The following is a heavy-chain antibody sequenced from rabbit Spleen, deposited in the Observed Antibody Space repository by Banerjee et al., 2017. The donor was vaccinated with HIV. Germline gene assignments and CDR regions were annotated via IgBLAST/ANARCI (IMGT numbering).Heavy chain of an antibody. V-gene: IGHV1S40*01. Sequence: QSLEESGGDLVKPGGTLTLTCKASGVSFSGSSYMCWVRQAPGKGLEWIACIYPGSSGSAYYASWAKGRFTISKTSSTTVTLQMTSLTAADTATYFCARDAGTSFSSYGMDLWGQGTLVTV. CDR2: IYPGSSGSA. D-gene: IGHD8-1*01. CDR1: GVSFSGSSY. CDR3: ARDAGTSFSSYGMDL. J-gene: IGHJ6*01.